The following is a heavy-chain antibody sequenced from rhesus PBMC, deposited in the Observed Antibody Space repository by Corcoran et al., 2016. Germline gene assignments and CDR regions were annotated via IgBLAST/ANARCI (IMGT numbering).Heavy chain of an antibody. J-gene: IGHJ4*01. CDR2: ISGSSGST. Sequence: QVQLQESGPGLVKPSETLSLTCAVSGYSISSGYYWGWIRQPPGKGLEYIGYISGSSGSTYYNPSLKSRVTISKDTSKNQVSLKLSSVTAADTAVYYCARLRSGSSPDYWGQGVLVTVSS. V-gene: IGHV4-99*01. CDR3: ARLRSGSSPDY. D-gene: IGHD6-25*01. CDR1: GYSISSGYY.